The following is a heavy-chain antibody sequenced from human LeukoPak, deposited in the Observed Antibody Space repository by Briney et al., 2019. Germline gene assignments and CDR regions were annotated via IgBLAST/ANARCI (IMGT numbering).Heavy chain of an antibody. CDR3: ARGRARTPPNT. CDR1: GGSFSGYY. Sequence: SETLSLTCAVYGGSFSGYYWSWIRQPPGKGLEWIGEINHSGSTNYNPSLKSRVTISVDMSKNQFSLKLSSVTAADTAVYYCARGRARTPPNTWGQGTLVTVSS. J-gene: IGHJ5*02. D-gene: IGHD1-14*01. V-gene: IGHV4-34*01. CDR2: INHSGST.